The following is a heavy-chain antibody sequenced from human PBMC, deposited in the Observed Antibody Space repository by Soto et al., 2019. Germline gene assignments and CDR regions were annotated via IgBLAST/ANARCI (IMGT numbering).Heavy chain of an antibody. V-gene: IGHV4-59*01. D-gene: IGHD4-4*01. CDR1: GVSISTYY. CDR3: ASRDYNEAFDI. J-gene: IGHJ3*02. Sequence: QVQLQESGPGLVKPSETLSLTCTVSGVSISTYYWTWIRQPPGKGLEWIGQVFYSGNTNYNPPLKSRVTISVDASRNQFSLRLSSVTAADTAMYYCASRDYNEAFDIWGQGTLVTVSS. CDR2: VFYSGNT.